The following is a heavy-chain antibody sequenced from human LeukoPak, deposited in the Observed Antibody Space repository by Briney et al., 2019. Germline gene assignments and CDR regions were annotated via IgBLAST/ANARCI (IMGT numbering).Heavy chain of an antibody. Sequence: GSLRLSCAASGFIFSSYDMHGVRQLTGKGLEWVSGIGIGGDTYYADSGKGRFTISRDNAKTSLYLQMNSLRAEDTALYYCAKEFLSRYDRSGYRGSGFDYWGQGTLVTVSS. CDR2: IGIGGDT. D-gene: IGHD3-22*01. CDR3: AKEFLSRYDRSGYRGSGFDY. J-gene: IGHJ4*02. V-gene: IGHV3-13*01. CDR1: GFIFSSYD.